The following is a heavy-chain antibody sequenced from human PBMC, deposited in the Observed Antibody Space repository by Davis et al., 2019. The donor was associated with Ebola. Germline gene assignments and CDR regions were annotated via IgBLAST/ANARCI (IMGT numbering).Heavy chain of an antibody. CDR2: IKSKSQGGTT. J-gene: IGHJ6*03. CDR3: ATRLECTKGECSGYYYTNV. Sequence: PGGSLRLSCAASRFIFTNAWVSWVRQAPGEGLEWVGLIKSKSQGGTTEYSAPVKDRFTISRDDSKNTVFLQMHGLKTEDMAVYYCATRLECTKGECSGYYYTNVWGKGTTVTVSS. CDR1: RFIFTNAW. V-gene: IGHV3-15*01. D-gene: IGHD2-8*01.